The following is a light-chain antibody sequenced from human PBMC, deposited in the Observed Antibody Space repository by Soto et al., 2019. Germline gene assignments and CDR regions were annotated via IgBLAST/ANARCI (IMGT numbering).Light chain of an antibody. J-gene: IGLJ3*02. CDR3: SSYTTSTTWV. V-gene: IGLV2-14*01. CDR1: NSDVGGYNY. Sequence: QSALTQPASVSGSPGQSIAISCTGTNSDVGGYNYVSWYQHHPGKAPKLMIYEVSNRPSGVSNRLSGSKSGNTASLTISGLQAEDEADYYCSSYTTSTTWVFGGGTKLTVL. CDR2: EVS.